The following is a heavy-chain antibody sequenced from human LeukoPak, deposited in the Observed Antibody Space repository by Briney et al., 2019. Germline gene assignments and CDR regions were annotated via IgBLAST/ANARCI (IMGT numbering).Heavy chain of an antibody. CDR1: GFTFSSYW. D-gene: IGHD4-17*01. Sequence: GGSLRLSCAASGFTFSSYWMSWVRQAPGKGLEWVANIKQDGSEKYYVDSVKGRFTISRDNAKNSLYLQMNSLRAEDTAVYYCARDFATVTTRDAFDIWGQGTMVTVSS. J-gene: IGHJ3*02. V-gene: IGHV3-7*01. CDR3: ARDFATVTTRDAFDI. CDR2: IKQDGSEK.